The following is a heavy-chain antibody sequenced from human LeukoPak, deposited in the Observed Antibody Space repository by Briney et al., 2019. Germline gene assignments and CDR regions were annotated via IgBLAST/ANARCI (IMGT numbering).Heavy chain of an antibody. Sequence: SETLPLTCTVSGGSISSSSYYWGWIRQPPGKGLEWIGSIYYSGSTNYNPSLKSRVTISVDTSKNQFSLKLSSVTAADTAVYYCAREYSKLPVTTSWYFDLWGRGTQVTVSS. CDR3: AREYSKLPVTTSWYFDL. V-gene: IGHV4-39*07. D-gene: IGHD4-17*01. CDR2: IYYSGST. J-gene: IGHJ2*01. CDR1: GGSISSSSYY.